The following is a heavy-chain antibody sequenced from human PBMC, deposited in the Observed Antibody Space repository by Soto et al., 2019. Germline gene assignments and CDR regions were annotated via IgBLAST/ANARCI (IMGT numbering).Heavy chain of an antibody. Sequence: QITLKESGPTLVKPTQTLTLTCTFSGFSLSTSGVGVGWIRQPPGKALEWLALIYWNDDKRYSPSLKSRLTIPQDASKNQVVLTMTNMDPVDTATYYCAHGRHGDPATYRGQGTLVSVSS. D-gene: IGHD4-17*01. CDR1: GFSLSTSGVG. J-gene: IGHJ4*02. CDR3: AHGRHGDPATY. CDR2: IYWNDDK. V-gene: IGHV2-5*01.